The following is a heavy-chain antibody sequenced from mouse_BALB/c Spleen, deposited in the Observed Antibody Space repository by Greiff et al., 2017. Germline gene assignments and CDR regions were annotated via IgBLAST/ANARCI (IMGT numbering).Heavy chain of an antibody. Sequence: EVKLMESGGGLVQPGGSLKLSCAASGFTFSSYTMSWVRQTPEKRLEWVAYISNGGGSTYYPDTVKGRFTISRDNAKNTLYLQMSSLKSEDTAMYYCARSGYGNYRAMDYWGQGTSVTVSS. V-gene: IGHV5-12-2*01. CDR2: ISNGGGST. CDR3: ARSGYGNYRAMDY. J-gene: IGHJ4*01. CDR1: GFTFSSYT. D-gene: IGHD2-10*02.